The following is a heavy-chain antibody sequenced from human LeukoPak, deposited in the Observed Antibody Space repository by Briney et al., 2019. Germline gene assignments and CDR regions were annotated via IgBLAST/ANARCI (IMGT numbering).Heavy chain of an antibody. CDR3: AKGKWGLTINNFDV. CDR1: GFTFSGYW. V-gene: IGHV3-74*03. D-gene: IGHD3-9*01. CDR2: INSDGSST. J-gene: IGHJ3*01. Sequence: GGSLRLSCEASGFTFSGYWMHWVRQAPGKGLVWVSRINSDGSSTTYAGSVKGRFTISRDNAKNTLSLQMNSLRAEDTAVYYCAKGKWGLTINNFDVWGQGTMVTVSS.